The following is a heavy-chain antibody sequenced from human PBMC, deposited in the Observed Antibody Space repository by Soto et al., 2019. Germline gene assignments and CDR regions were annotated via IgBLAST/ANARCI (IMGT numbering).Heavy chain of an antibody. J-gene: IGHJ6*04. CDR3: ARHFDSTSCLLCSMDV. Sequence: NPSETLSLTCTVSGGFISSSSYYWGWIRQPPGKGLEWIGSIYYSGSTYYNPSLKSRVTISVDTSKNQFSLKLSSVTAADTAVYYCARHFDSTSCLLCSMDVWGKGTTVTVSS. D-gene: IGHD2-2*01. V-gene: IGHV4-39*01. CDR2: IYYSGST. CDR1: GGFISSSSYY.